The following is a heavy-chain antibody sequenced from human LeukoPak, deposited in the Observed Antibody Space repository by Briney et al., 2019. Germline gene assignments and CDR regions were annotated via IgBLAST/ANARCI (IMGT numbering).Heavy chain of an antibody. J-gene: IGHJ4*02. CDR3: ARSGYSSGWYY. CDR1: GFTFSSYE. CDR2: INWNGGST. Sequence: GGSLRLSCAASGFTFSSYEMNWVRQAPGKGLEWVSGINWNGGSTGYADSVKGRFTISRDNAKNSLYLQMNSLRAEDTALYYCARSGYSSGWYYWGQGTLVTVSS. D-gene: IGHD6-19*01. V-gene: IGHV3-20*04.